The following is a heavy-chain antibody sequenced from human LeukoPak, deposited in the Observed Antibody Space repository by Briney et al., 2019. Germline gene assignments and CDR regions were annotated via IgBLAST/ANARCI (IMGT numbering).Heavy chain of an antibody. CDR1: GGSISSYY. V-gene: IGHV4-59*01. J-gene: IGHJ4*02. CDR3: ARGGWYYFY. CDR2: TYHSGST. D-gene: IGHD6-19*01. Sequence: PSETLSLTCTVSGGSISSYYWSWIRQPPGKGLEWIGYTYHSGSTNYNPSLKSRVTISVDTSKNQFSLKLSSVTAADTAVYYCARGGWYYFYWGQGTLVTVSS.